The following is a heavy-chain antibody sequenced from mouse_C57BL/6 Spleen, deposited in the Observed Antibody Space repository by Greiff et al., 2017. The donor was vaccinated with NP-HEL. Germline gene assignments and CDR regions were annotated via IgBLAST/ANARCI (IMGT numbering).Heavy chain of an antibody. D-gene: IGHD2-4*01. V-gene: IGHV1-66*01. J-gene: IGHJ4*01. CDR3: ARKDDYDGANAMDY. CDR1: GYSFTSYY. Sequence: QVQLQQSGPELVKPGASVKISCKASGYSFTSYYIHWVKQRPGQGLEWIGWIYPGSGNTKYNEKFKGKATLTADTSSSTAYMQLSSLTSEDSAVYYCARKDDYDGANAMDYWGQGTSVTVSS. CDR2: IYPGSGNT.